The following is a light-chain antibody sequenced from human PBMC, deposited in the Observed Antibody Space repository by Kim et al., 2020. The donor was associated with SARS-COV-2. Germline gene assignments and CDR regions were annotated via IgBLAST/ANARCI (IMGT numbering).Light chain of an antibody. J-gene: IGKJ4*01. Sequence: DIQMTQSPSTLSASVGDRVTSTCRASQSINNWLAWYQQKPGKAPKLLIYETSSLESGVPSRFSVSGSGTEFNLTINSLQPDDFATYYFRQYNSYVTFGGWTKVDLK. CDR1: QSINNW. V-gene: IGKV1-5*03. CDR3: RQYNSYVT. CDR2: ETS.